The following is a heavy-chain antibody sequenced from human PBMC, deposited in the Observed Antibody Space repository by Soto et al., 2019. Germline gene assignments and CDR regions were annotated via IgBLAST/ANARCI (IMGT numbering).Heavy chain of an antibody. V-gene: IGHV4-59*01. Sequence: SETLSLTCTVSGGSISSYYWSWIRQPPGKGLEWIGYIYYSGSTNYNPSLKSRVTISVDTSKNQFSLKLSSVTAADTAVYYCAPLGRVGEPLWGPGTLGTVSS. CDR3: APLGRVGEPL. D-gene: IGHD3-10*01. J-gene: IGHJ4*02. CDR1: GGSISSYY. CDR2: IYYSGST.